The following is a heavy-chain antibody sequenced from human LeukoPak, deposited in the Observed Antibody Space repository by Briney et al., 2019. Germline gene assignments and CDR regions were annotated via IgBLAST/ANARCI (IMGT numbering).Heavy chain of an antibody. CDR1: GFTFSTYE. J-gene: IGHJ5*02. CDR3: ARATRYSSGWSNNWFDP. Sequence: GGSLRLSCEASGFTFSTYEMNWVRQTPGKGLEWVSCIGNSGSTIYYADSVKGRFTISRDNAKNSLYLQMNSLRAEDTAVYYCARATRYSSGWSNNWFDPWGQGTLVTVSS. D-gene: IGHD6-19*01. CDR2: IGNSGSTI. V-gene: IGHV3-48*03.